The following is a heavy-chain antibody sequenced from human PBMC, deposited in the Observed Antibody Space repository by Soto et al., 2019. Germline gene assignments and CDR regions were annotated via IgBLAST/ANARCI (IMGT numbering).Heavy chain of an antibody. J-gene: IGHJ4*02. CDR1: GFTFSSYW. Sequence: GGSLRLSCAASGFTFSSYWMSWVRQAPGKGLEWVANIKQDGSEKYYVDSVKGRFTISRDNAKNSLYLQMNSLRAEDTAVYYCARDLTYDFWSGYSVFDYWGQGTLVTVSS. D-gene: IGHD3-3*01. V-gene: IGHV3-7*01. CDR2: IKQDGSEK. CDR3: ARDLTYDFWSGYSVFDY.